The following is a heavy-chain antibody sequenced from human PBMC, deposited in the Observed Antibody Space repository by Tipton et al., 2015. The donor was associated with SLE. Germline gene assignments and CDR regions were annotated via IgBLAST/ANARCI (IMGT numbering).Heavy chain of an antibody. CDR2: IYHSGTT. CDR1: GYSISSGYY. Sequence: TLSLTCAVSGYSISSGYYWGWFRQPPGKGLEWIGSIYHSGTTYYNPSLKSRVTMSVDTSKSQFSLKLSSVTATDTAVYYCARDRGWSEDNWFDPWGQGTLVTVSS. CDR3: ARDRGWSEDNWFDP. J-gene: IGHJ5*02. V-gene: IGHV4-38-2*02. D-gene: IGHD6-19*01.